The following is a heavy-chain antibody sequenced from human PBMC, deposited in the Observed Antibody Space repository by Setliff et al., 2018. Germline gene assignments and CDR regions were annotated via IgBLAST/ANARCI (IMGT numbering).Heavy chain of an antibody. CDR2: MDYSAIT. J-gene: IGHJ5*02. CDR1: GGSITSYY. D-gene: IGHD3-3*02. V-gene: IGHV4-59*01. Sequence: SETLSLTCTVSGGSITSYYWSWIRQPPGRGLEWIGFMDYSAITNYNPSLKSRVTMSVDTSNNQFSLKLNSVTAADTAVYYCVRQFRMGTLAGGPPESWGPGTLVTVSS. CDR3: VRQFRMGTLAGGPPES.